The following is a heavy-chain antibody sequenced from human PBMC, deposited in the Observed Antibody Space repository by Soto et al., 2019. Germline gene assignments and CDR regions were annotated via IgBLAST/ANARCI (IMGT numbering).Heavy chain of an antibody. CDR2: IIPILGIA. Sequence: QVQLVQSGAEVKKPGSSVKVSCKASGGTFSSYTISWVRQAPGQGLEWMGRIIPILGIANYAQKFQGRVTITADKSTSTADMEVSSLRCEDTAVYYCARGGDGNGSSWYGYLQHWGQGTLVTGSS. D-gene: IGHD6-13*01. V-gene: IGHV1-69*02. CDR1: GGTFSSYT. J-gene: IGHJ1*01. CDR3: ARGGDGNGSSWYGYLQH.